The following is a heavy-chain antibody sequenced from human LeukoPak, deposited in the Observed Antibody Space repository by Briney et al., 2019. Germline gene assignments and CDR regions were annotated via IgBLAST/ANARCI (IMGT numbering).Heavy chain of an antibody. J-gene: IGHJ5*02. CDR3: ARAPITIFDHWFDP. D-gene: IGHD3-3*01. CDR1: GGTFSSYA. V-gene: IGHV1-69*05. CDR2: IIPIFGTA. Sequence: VASVKVSCKASGGTFSSYAISWVRQAPGQGLEWMGGIIPIFGTANYAQKFQGRVTITTDESTSTAYVELSSLRSEDTAVYYCARAPITIFDHWFDPWGQGTLVTVSS.